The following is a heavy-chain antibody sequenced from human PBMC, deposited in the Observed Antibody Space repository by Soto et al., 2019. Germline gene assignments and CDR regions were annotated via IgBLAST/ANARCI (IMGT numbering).Heavy chain of an antibody. J-gene: IGHJ6*02. D-gene: IGHD6-13*01. V-gene: IGHV1-8*02. CDR2: MNPINGTT. Sequence: ASVKVSCKASGYAFTSYDINWVRQASGQGLEWMGWMNPINGTTDSARRFQGRVSMTTNTATGTAYVELTSLRSDDSAGYYCGGVPSPGAAAAGTPYYYAMDVWGQGTTVTVSS. CDR3: GGVPSPGAAAAGTPYYYAMDV. CDR1: GYAFTSYD.